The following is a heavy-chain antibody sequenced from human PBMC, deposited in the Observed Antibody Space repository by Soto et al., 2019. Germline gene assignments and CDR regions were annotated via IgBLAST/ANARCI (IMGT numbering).Heavy chain of an antibody. Sequence: QVQLVQSGAEVKKPGSSVKVSCKASGDTFNFYTINWVRQAPGLGLEWMGRFNPILSFSNSALKFQGRVTFTADKSTSTAYVVLSSLRSEDTAIYYCGMCFGAGGRAFDYWGQGALVTVSS. V-gene: IGHV1-69*02. CDR2: FNPILSFS. J-gene: IGHJ4*02. D-gene: IGHD3-10*01. CDR3: GMCFGAGGRAFDY. CDR1: GDTFNFYT.